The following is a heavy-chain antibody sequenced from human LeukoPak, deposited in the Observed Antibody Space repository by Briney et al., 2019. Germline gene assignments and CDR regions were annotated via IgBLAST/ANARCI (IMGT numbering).Heavy chain of an antibody. CDR1: GYTLNALS. CDR3: PTSRRFYYGSGTFQY. V-gene: IGHV1-24*01. D-gene: IGHD3-10*01. J-gene: IGHJ1*01. CDR2: LDPVDGET. Sequence: ASVKVSCKASGYTLNALSIHWVRQAPGKGLEWMGGLDPVDGETIYAQRFQGRVTMTEDTSTDTAYLDLRSLRSDDTAVYYCPTSRRFYYGSGTFQYWGQGTLLTVSS.